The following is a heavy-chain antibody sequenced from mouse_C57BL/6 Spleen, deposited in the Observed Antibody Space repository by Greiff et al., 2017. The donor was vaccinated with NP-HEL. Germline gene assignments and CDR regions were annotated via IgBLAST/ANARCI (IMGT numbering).Heavy chain of an antibody. Sequence: EVKLEESGPGLVKPSQSLSLTCSVTGYSITSGYYWNWIRQFPGNKLEWMGYISYDGSNNYNPSLKNRISITRDTSKNQFFLKLNSVTTEDTATYYCAREGYYDYDVFAYWGQGTLVTVSA. J-gene: IGHJ3*01. V-gene: IGHV3-6*01. CDR1: GYSITSGYY. CDR2: ISYDGSN. CDR3: AREGYYDYDVFAY. D-gene: IGHD2-4*01.